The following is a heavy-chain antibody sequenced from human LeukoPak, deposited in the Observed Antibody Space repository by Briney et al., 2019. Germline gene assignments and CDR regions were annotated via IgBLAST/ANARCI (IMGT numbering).Heavy chain of an antibody. Sequence: GSLRLSCTASGFTFGDYAMSWVRQAPGKGREWVGFIRSKAYGGTTEYAASVKGRFTISRDDSKSIAYLQMNSLKTEDTAVYYCTRQPIYSGKYYFDYWGQGTLVTVSS. J-gene: IGHJ4*02. CDR3: TRQPIYSGKYYFDY. D-gene: IGHD1-26*01. V-gene: IGHV3-49*04. CDR1: GFTFGDYA. CDR2: IRSKAYGGTT.